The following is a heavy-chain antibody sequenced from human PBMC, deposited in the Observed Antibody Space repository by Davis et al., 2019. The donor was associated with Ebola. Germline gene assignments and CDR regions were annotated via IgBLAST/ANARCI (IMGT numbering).Heavy chain of an antibody. CDR2: IRSKAYGGTT. J-gene: IGHJ6*02. Sequence: LKISCTASGFTFGDYAMSWVRQAPGKGLEWVGFIRSKAYGGTTEYAASVKGRFTISRDDSKSIAYLQMNSLKTEDTAVYYCARVYGDYVSSGMDVWGQGTTVTVSS. CDR3: ARVYGDYVSSGMDV. D-gene: IGHD4-17*01. CDR1: GFTFGDYA. V-gene: IGHV3-49*04.